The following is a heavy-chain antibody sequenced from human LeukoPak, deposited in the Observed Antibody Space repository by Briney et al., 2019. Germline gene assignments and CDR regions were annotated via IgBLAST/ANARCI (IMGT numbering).Heavy chain of an antibody. Sequence: GESLKISCKGSGYRFTSYWIGWVRQMPGKGLEWMGIIYPGDSDTRYSPSFQGQVTISADKSISTAYLQWSSLKASDTAMYYCARTPPRLGYCSSTSCYREFDYWGQGTLVTVSS. CDR3: ARTPPRLGYCSSTSCYREFDY. CDR2: IYPGDSDT. J-gene: IGHJ4*02. V-gene: IGHV5-51*01. D-gene: IGHD2-2*02. CDR1: GYRFTSYW.